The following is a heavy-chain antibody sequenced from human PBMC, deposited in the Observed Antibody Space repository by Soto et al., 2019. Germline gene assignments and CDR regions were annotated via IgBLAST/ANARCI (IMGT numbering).Heavy chain of an antibody. CDR3: ASAAGPYYDFWSGYSLAY. Sequence: SETLSLTCTVSGGSTSSYYWSWIRQPPGKGLEWIGYIYYSGSTNYNPSLKSRVTISVDTSKNQFSLKLSSVTAADTAVYYCASAAGPYYDFWSGYSLAYWGQGTLVTVSS. J-gene: IGHJ4*02. CDR2: IYYSGST. CDR1: GGSTSSYY. V-gene: IGHV4-59*01. D-gene: IGHD3-3*01.